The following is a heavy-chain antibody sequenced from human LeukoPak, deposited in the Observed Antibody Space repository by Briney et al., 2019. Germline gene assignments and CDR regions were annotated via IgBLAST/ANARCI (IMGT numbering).Heavy chain of an antibody. CDR1: GYTFTSNY. CDR2: INPRGGYT. Sequence: ASVKVSCKASGYTFTSNYFHWVRQAPGQGLEWLGVINPRGGYTRFAQKFEGRITMTSDTSTSTVYVELRSLRSDDTAVYYCARDIFGPTVVTPQLAQLDYWGQGTLVTVSS. CDR3: ARDIFGPTVVTPQLAQLDY. J-gene: IGHJ4*02. D-gene: IGHD4-23*01. V-gene: IGHV1-46*01.